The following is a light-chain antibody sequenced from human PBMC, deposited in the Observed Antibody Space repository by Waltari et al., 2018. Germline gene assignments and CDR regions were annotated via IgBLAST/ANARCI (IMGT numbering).Light chain of an antibody. Sequence: QSVLTQPPSVSGAPGQRVTISCTGSSSNIGAGYDVHWYQQLPGTAPKLLIYANSNRPSGFPDRFSGSKSGTSASLAITGLQAEDEADYYCQSNDSSLSGYVFGTGTKVTVL. J-gene: IGLJ1*01. CDR2: ANS. V-gene: IGLV1-40*01. CDR1: SSNIGAGYD. CDR3: QSNDSSLSGYV.